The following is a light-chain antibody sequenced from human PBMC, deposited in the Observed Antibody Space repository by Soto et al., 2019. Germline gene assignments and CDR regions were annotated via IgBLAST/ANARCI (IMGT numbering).Light chain of an antibody. CDR1: SSDVGGYNY. Sequence: VSGSPGQSVTISCTGTSSDVGGYNYVSWYQQHPGKAPKLMIYDVSKRPSGVPDRFSGSKSGNTASLTISGLQAEDEADYYCCSYAGSYTFVFGTGTKVTVL. J-gene: IGLJ1*01. CDR3: CSYAGSYTFV. V-gene: IGLV2-11*01. CDR2: DVS.